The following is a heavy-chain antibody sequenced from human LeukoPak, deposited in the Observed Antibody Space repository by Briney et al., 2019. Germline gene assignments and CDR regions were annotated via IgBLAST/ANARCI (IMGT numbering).Heavy chain of an antibody. CDR3: ARGRVVAANRYYFDY. J-gene: IGHJ4*02. D-gene: IGHD2-15*01. CDR1: GFTFSSYA. V-gene: IGHV3-64*01. CDR2: ISSNGGST. Sequence: GGSLRLSCAASGFTFSSYAMHWVRQAPGKGLEYVSAISSNGGSTYYANSVKGRFTISRDNSKNTLYLQMGSLRAEDMAVYYCARGRVVAANRYYFDYWGQGTLVTVSS.